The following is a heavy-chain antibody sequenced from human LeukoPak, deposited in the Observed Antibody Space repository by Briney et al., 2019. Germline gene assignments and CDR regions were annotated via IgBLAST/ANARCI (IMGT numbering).Heavy chain of an antibody. CDR3: ARVLSLSGYSYGFDY. V-gene: IGHV3-30*02. J-gene: IGHJ4*02. CDR1: GFTFSSYG. D-gene: IGHD5-18*01. Sequence: PGGSLRLSCAASGFTFSSYGMHWVRQAPGKGLEWVAFIRYDGSNKYYADSVKGRFTISRDNAKNSLYLQMNSLRAEDTAVYYCARVLSLSGYSYGFDYWGQGTLVTVSS. CDR2: IRYDGSNK.